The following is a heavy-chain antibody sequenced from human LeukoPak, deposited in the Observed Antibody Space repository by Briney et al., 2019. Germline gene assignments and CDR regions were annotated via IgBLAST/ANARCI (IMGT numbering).Heavy chain of an antibody. CDR2: INPSGGST. CDR3: ARVDIRGIDAFDT. V-gene: IGHV1-46*01. Sequence: ASVKVSCKASGYTFTTYYIHWVRQAPGQGLEWMGIINPSGGSTSYAQKFQGRVTMTRDTSTSTVYMELSSLRSEDTAVYYCARVDIRGIDAFDTWGQGTMVTVSS. CDR1: GYTFTTYY. J-gene: IGHJ3*02. D-gene: IGHD1-14*01.